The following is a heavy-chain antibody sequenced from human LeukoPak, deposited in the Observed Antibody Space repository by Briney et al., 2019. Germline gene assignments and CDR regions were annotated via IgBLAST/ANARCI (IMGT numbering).Heavy chain of an antibody. CDR3: ARDMLREAYFDY. CDR1: GFTFSSYE. D-gene: IGHD2-8*01. CDR2: IYSGGST. J-gene: IGHJ4*02. Sequence: PGGSLRLSCAASGFTFSSYEMNWVRQAPGKGLEWVSVIYSGGSTYYADSVKGRFTISRDNSKNTLYLQMNSLRAEDTAVYYCARDMLREAYFDYWGQGTLVTVSS. V-gene: IGHV3-66*01.